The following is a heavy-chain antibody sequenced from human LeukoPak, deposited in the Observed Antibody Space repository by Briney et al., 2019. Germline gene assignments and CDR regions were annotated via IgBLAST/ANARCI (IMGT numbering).Heavy chain of an antibody. D-gene: IGHD3-22*01. J-gene: IGHJ5*02. V-gene: IGHV1-18*01. CDR1: GYTFTCYG. Sequence: ASVKVSCKASGYTFTCYGISWVREAPGQGLGWMGWISAYNGNTNYAQKLQGRVTMTTDTSTSTAYMELRSLRSDDTAVYYCAGRSRSSGYTAFHPWGQGTLVTVSS. CDR3: AGRSRSSGYTAFHP. CDR2: ISAYNGNT.